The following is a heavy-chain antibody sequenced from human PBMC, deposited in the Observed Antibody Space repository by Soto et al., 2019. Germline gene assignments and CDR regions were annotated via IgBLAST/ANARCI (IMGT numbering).Heavy chain of an antibody. D-gene: IGHD5-12*01. Sequence: GSLRLSCAASGFTFSSYAMSWVRQAPGKGLEWVSAISGSGGSTYYADSVKGRFTISRDNSKNTLYLQMNSLRAEDTAVYYCARAAAPYSGPSQDRLDYWGQGTLVTVSS. J-gene: IGHJ4*02. CDR2: ISGSGGST. CDR1: GFTFSSYA. V-gene: IGHV3-23*01. CDR3: ARAAAPYSGPSQDRLDY.